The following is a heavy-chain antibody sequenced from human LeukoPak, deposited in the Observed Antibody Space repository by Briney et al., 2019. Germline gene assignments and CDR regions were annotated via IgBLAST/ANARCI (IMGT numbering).Heavy chain of an antibody. CDR1: GGTLSSYA. CDR3: PRTSSGWYDAWDY. Sequence: SVKVSCKASGGTLSSYAISWVRQAPGQGREWMGGIIPIFGTATYAQKFQGSVTITADESTSTVYMELSSLRSEDTAVYYCPRTSSGWYDAWDYWGQGTLVTVSS. CDR2: IIPIFGTA. J-gene: IGHJ4*02. V-gene: IGHV1-69*13. D-gene: IGHD6-19*01.